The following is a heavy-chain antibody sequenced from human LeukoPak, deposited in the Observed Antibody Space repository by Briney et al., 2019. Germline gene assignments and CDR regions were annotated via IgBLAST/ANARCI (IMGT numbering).Heavy chain of an antibody. CDR3: ARFWAVAGTFDY. CDR1: GYTFTSYG. V-gene: IGHV1-18*01. Sequence: ASVRVSCKASGYTFTSYGISWVRQAPGQGLKWMGWISAYNGNTNYAQKLQGRATMTTDTSTSTAYMELRSLRSDDTAVYYCARFWAVAGTFDYWGQGTLVTVSS. J-gene: IGHJ4*02. D-gene: IGHD6-19*01. CDR2: ISAYNGNT.